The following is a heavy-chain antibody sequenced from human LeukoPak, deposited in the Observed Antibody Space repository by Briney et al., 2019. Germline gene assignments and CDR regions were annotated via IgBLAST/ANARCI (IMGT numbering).Heavy chain of an antibody. CDR2: IRYDGTNT. CDR1: GFTFNSYG. V-gene: IGHV3-30*02. D-gene: IGHD6-6*01. Sequence: GGSLRLSCAASGFTFNSYGMHWVRQAPGKGLEWVAFIRYDGTNTYYADSVKGRFTISRDNTKNSLYLQMNGLRAEDTAVYYCTRSSMAALAVDSWGQGTLVTVSS. CDR3: TRSSMAALAVDS. J-gene: IGHJ4*02.